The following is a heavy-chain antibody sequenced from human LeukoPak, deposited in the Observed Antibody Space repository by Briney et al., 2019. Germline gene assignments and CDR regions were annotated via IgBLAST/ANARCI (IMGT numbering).Heavy chain of an antibody. Sequence: PSETLSLTCIVSGGSFSSSYWSWIRQPPGKGLEWLAYIYSNGNTNSNPSLKSRVTIAVDTSQSQFSLKLSSVTAADTAVYYYARGLVGLTPHAGVFQIWGQGTKVTVSS. J-gene: IGHJ3*02. V-gene: IGHV4-59*01. CDR1: GGSFSSSY. D-gene: IGHD1-26*01. CDR2: IYSNGNT. CDR3: ARGLVGLTPHAGVFQI.